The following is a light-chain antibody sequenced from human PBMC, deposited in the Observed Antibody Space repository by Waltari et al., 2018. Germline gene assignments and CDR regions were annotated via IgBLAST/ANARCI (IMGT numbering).Light chain of an antibody. Sequence: QSALTQPPSASGSPGQSVTISCTGSSNDVGGFDYVTWYQQQPGKAPKLIIHEVKKRPAGVPDRVSGYKSGNAAYLTVWGLQADDEGDYHCSSYGGSSTLVFGGGTKLTVL. CDR3: SSYGGSSTLV. J-gene: IGLJ2*01. CDR1: SNDVGGFDY. V-gene: IGLV2-8*01. CDR2: EVK.